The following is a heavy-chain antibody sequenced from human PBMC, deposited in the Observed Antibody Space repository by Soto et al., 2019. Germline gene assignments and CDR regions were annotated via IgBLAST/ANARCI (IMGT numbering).Heavy chain of an antibody. CDR2: IRSKAHGGTT. CDR1: GFTFGDYA. V-gene: IGHV3-49*04. CDR3: SRARDRSGYYFTQH. D-gene: IGHD3-22*01. J-gene: IGHJ1*01. Sequence: GGSLRLSCTTSGFTFGDYAMSWVRQAPGKGLEWVGFIRSKAHGGTTEYAASVKGRFTISRDDSKSIAYLQMNSLKTEDTAVYSCSRARDRSGYYFTQHWGQGTLVTVSS.